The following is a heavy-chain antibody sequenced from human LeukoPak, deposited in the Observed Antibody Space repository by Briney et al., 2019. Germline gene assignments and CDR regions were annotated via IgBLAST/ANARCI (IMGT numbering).Heavy chain of an antibody. Sequence: GGSLRLSCAASGFIVSSNYMTWVRQAPGKGLEWVSVIYSGGTTYYADSVKGRFTISRDNSKNTLYLQMNSLRAEDTAVYYCARDRDGYNYYWGQGTLVTVSS. J-gene: IGHJ4*02. CDR3: ARDRDGYNYY. V-gene: IGHV3-53*01. CDR1: GFIVSSNY. CDR2: IYSGGTT. D-gene: IGHD5-24*01.